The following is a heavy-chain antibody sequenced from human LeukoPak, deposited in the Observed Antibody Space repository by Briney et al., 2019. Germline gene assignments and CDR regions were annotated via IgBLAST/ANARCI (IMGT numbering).Heavy chain of an antibody. CDR3: ASGAPDYYGSGSYLGLLGGFDP. CDR1: GGTFSSYA. CDR2: IIPMLGIA. J-gene: IGHJ5*02. Sequence: GASVKVSCKASGGTFSSYAISWVRQAPGQGLEWMGRIIPMLGIANYAQKFQGRVTVTADKSTSTAYMELSSLRSEDTAVYYCASGAPDYYGSGSYLGLLGGFDPWGQGTLVTVSS. V-gene: IGHV1-69*04. D-gene: IGHD3-10*01.